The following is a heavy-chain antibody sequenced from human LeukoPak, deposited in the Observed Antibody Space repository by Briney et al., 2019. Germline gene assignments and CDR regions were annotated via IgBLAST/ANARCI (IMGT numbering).Heavy chain of an antibody. CDR2: ISYDGSNK. Sequence: GRSLRLSCAASGFTFSSYGMHWVRQAPGKGLEWVAVISYDGSNKYYADSVKGRFTISRDNSKKTLYLQMNSLRAEDTAVYYCAKEFGRGSSWYHDAFDIWGQGTMVTVSS. V-gene: IGHV3-30*18. CDR3: AKEFGRGSSWYHDAFDI. CDR1: GFTFSSYG. D-gene: IGHD6-13*01. J-gene: IGHJ3*02.